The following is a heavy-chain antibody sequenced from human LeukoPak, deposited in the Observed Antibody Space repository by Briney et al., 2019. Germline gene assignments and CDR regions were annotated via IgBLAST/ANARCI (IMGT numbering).Heavy chain of an antibody. CDR3: ASRYGDYFPFDY. CDR1: GFTFSSYG. CDR2: IWYDGSNK. Sequence: GGSLRLSCAASGFTFSSYGMHWVRQAPGKGLEWVAVIWYDGSNKYYADSVKGRFTISRDNSKNTLYLQMNSLRAEDTAVYYCASRYGDYFPFDYWGQGTLVTVSS. D-gene: IGHD4-17*01. V-gene: IGHV3-33*01. J-gene: IGHJ4*02.